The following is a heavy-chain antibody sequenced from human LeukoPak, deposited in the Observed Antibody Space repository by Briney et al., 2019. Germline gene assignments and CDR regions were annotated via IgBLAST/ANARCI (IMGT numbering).Heavy chain of an antibody. D-gene: IGHD3-10*01. V-gene: IGHV3-30*02. J-gene: IGHJ6*03. CDR3: ARHGSITMVRGRLRYYYMDV. Sequence: GGSLRLPCAASGFTFSCYGMHWVRQAPGKGLEWVAFIRYDGSNKYYADSVKGRFTISRDNSKNTLYLQMNSLRAEDTAVYYCARHGSITMVRGRLRYYYMDVWGKGTTVTISS. CDR2: IRYDGSNK. CDR1: GFTFSCYG.